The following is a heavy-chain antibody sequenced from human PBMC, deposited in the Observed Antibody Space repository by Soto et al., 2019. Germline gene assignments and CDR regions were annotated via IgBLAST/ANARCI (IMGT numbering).Heavy chain of an antibody. V-gene: IGHV4-59*08. Sequence: PSETLSLTCTVSGGSISSYYWSWIRQPPGKGLEWIGYIYYSGSTNYNPSLKSRVTISVDTSKNQFSLKLSSVTAADTAVYYCARSAAVVAATGPANNWFDPWGQGTLVTVSS. CDR3: ARSAAVVAATGPANNWFDP. CDR2: IYYSGST. D-gene: IGHD2-15*01. CDR1: GGSISSYY. J-gene: IGHJ5*02.